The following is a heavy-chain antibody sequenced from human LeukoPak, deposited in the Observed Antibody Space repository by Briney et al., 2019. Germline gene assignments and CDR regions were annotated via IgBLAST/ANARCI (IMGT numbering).Heavy chain of an antibody. V-gene: IGHV4-39*01. J-gene: IGHJ5*02. CDR3: ARCLGVVIWFDP. CDR1: GGSISSSSYY. D-gene: IGHD3-3*01. Sequence: SGTLSLTCTVSGGSISSSSYYWGWIRQPPGKGLEWIGSINYSGSTYYNPSLKSRVTISVDTSKNQFSLKLSSVTAADTAVYYCARCLGVVIWFDPWGQGTLVTVSS. CDR2: INYSGST.